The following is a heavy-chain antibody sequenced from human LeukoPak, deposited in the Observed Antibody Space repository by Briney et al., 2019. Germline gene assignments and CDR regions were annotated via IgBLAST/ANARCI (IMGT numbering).Heavy chain of an antibody. D-gene: IGHD3-16*02. V-gene: IGHV1-8*03. CDR3: ARDDLGDYVRGSYRYKSNWFDP. CDR2: MNPNSGNT. CDR1: GYTFTSYD. J-gene: IGHJ5*02. Sequence: ASVKVSCKASGYTFTSYDINWVRQATGQGLEWMGWMNPNSGNTGYAQKFQGRVTITRNTSISTAYMELSSLRSDDTAVYYCARDDLGDYVRGSYRYKSNWFDPWGQGTLATVSS.